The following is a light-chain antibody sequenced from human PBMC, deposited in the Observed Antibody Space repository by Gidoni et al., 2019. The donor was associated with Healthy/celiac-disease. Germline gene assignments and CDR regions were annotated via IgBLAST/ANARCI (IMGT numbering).Light chain of an antibody. CDR1: QGNSSY. J-gene: IGKJ2*01. CDR3: QQYYSYPPT. Sequence: DIQFTQSPSFLSASVKDRVTITCRPSQGNSSYLAWYQQKPGKAPKLLIYAASTWQSGVPSRFSGSGSGTEFTLTISSLQAEDVATYYCQQYYSYPPTFGQGTKLEIK. V-gene: IGKV1-9*01. CDR2: AAS.